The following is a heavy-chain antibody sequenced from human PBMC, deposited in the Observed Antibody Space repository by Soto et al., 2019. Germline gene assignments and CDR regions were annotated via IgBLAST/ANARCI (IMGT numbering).Heavy chain of an antibody. V-gene: IGHV4-59*01. CDR2: IFYSGNT. J-gene: IGHJ4*02. CDR3: AREGGGYRFDY. Sequence: PSETLSPTCTDSSGANSAYYWSWIRQPPGKGLEWIGYIFYSGNTKYNPFLKSRLSISVDPSKNQFSLKLSSVTAADTAIYYCAREGGGYRFDYWGQGILVTVSS. D-gene: IGHD1-26*01. CDR1: SGANSAYY.